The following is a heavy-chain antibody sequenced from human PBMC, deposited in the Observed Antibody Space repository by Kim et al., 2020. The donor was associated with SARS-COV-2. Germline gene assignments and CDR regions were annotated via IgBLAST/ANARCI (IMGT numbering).Heavy chain of an antibody. J-gene: IGHJ6*02. CDR1: GYSFTSYW. CDR2: IDPSDSYT. D-gene: IGHD3-10*01. V-gene: IGHV5-10-1*01. Sequence: GESLKISCKGSGYSFTSYWISWVRQMPGKGLEWMGRIDPSDSYTNYSPSFQGHVTISADKSISTAYLQWSSLKASDTAMYYCARRGNSGFYYYYGMDVWGQGTTVTVSS. CDR3: ARRGNSGFYYYYGMDV.